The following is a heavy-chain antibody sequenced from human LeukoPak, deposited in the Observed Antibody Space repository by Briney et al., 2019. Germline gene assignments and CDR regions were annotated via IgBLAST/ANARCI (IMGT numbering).Heavy chain of an antibody. CDR1: GGTFSSYA. CDR3: AKTPIPGIAVAEDY. J-gene: IGHJ4*02. V-gene: IGHV1-69*05. D-gene: IGHD6-19*01. CDR2: IIPIFGTA. Sequence: SVKVSCKASGGTFSSYAISWVRQAPGQGLEWMGRIIPIFGTANYAQKFQGRVTITTDESTSTAFMELSSLRSQDTAVYYCAKTPIPGIAVAEDYWGQGTLVTVSS.